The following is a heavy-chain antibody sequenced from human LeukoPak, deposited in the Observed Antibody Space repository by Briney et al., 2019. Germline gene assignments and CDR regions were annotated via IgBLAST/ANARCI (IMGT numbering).Heavy chain of an antibody. V-gene: IGHV3-74*01. CDR3: ARDGGFFDTSHPDGY. J-gene: IGHJ4*02. Sequence: PGGSLRLSCAASGFNFSNYWMHWVRQAPGKGLLWVSRINRDGSITSSADSVKGRFTISRDNAKNTLYLQMNSLRVEDTAVYYCARDGGFFDTSHPDGYWGQGTLVTVSS. CDR2: INRDGSIT. CDR1: GFNFSNYW. D-gene: IGHD3-22*01.